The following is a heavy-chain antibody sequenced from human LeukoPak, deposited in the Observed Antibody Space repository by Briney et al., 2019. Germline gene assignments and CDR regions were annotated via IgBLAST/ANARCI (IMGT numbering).Heavy chain of an antibody. CDR1: GGSFSGYY. J-gene: IGHJ5*02. V-gene: IGHV4-34*01. CDR3: ARGQRGYSGYAGHWFDP. D-gene: IGHD5-12*01. Sequence: SETLSLTCAVYGGSFSGYYWSWIRQPPGKGLKWIGEINHSGSTNYNPSLKSRVTISVDTSKNQFSLKLSSVTAADTAVYYCARGQRGYSGYAGHWFDPWGQGTLVTVSS. CDR2: INHSGST.